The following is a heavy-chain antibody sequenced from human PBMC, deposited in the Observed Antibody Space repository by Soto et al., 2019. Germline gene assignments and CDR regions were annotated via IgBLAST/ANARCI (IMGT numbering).Heavy chain of an antibody. CDR3: ARGTVRVHYFGDH. J-gene: IGHJ4*02. CDR1: VFTFSSYW. V-gene: IGHV3-74*01. Sequence: EVQWVESGGDLVQPGGSLRLSCAASVFTFSSYWMHWVRQVPGKGLVWVSRISSDGSSTNYADSVRGRVIISRDNSKNTLYLQVNRLRVEDTAVYYCARGTVRVHYFGDHWGQGTLVAVSS. D-gene: IGHD3-10*01. CDR2: ISSDGSST.